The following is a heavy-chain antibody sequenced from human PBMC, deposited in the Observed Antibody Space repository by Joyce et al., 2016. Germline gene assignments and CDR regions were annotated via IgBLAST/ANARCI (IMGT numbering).Heavy chain of an antibody. V-gene: IGHV3-30*01. CDR2: ISYDGGNK. CDR1: GFTTFTSFA. Sequence: QVQLVESGGGVVQPGRSLRLSCAASGFTTFTSFAMHWVRQAPGKGLEWVALISYDGGNKNYADALKGRFTISRDNSKNTMYLQMNSLRVEDTAVYYCARGDPRIATEFYGLDVWGQGTTVTVSS. CDR3: ARGDPRIATEFYGLDV. J-gene: IGHJ6*02. D-gene: IGHD6-13*01.